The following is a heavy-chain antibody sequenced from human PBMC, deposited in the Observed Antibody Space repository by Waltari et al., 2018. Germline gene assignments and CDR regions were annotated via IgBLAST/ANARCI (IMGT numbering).Heavy chain of an antibody. CDR1: GGSFSGYY. D-gene: IGHD6-13*01. V-gene: IGHV4-34*01. Sequence: QVQLQQWGAGLLKPSETLSLTCAVYGGSFSGYYWSWIRQPPGKGLEWIGEINHSGSTNYNPSLKSRVTIAVDTSKNQFSLKLSSVTAADTAVYYCARGPYSSSWSSWFDPWGQGTLVTVSS. CDR3: ARGPYSSSWSSWFDP. J-gene: IGHJ5*02. CDR2: INHSGST.